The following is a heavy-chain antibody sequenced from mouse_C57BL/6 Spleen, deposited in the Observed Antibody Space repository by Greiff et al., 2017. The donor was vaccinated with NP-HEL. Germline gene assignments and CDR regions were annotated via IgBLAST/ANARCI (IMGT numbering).Heavy chain of an antibody. CDR1: GYTFTDYY. CDR2: INPNNGGT. Sequence: EVQLQQSGPELVKPGASVKISCKASGYTFTDYYMNWVKQSHGQSLEWIGDINPNNGGTSYNQKFKGKATWTVDKSSSTADMELRSLTSEDTAVYYCARGGDDGDWGQVARVTVAA. J-gene: IGHJ3*01. V-gene: IGHV1-26*01. CDR3: ARGGDDGD. D-gene: IGHD2-2*01.